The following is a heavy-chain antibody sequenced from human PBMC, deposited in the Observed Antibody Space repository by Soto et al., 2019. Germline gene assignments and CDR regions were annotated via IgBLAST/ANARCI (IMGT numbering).Heavy chain of an antibody. J-gene: IGHJ4*02. Sequence: EVQLVESGGGLVKPGGSLRLSCAASGFTFSSYSMNWVRQAPGKGLEWVSSIGSSSSYIYYADSVKGRFTISRDNAKNSLYLQMNSLTAEDTAVYYCARDRAYYDSSRYYGYWGQGTLVTVSS. D-gene: IGHD3-22*01. CDR1: GFTFSSYS. CDR3: ARDRAYYDSSRYYGY. CDR2: IGSSSSYI. V-gene: IGHV3-21*01.